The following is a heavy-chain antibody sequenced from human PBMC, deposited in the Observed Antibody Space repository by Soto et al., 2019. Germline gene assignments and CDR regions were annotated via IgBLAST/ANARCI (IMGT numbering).Heavy chain of an antibody. V-gene: IGHV4-30-2*01. CDR3: ARLNGSCVGTSCHGYYGMDV. CDR1: GGSISSGGYS. CDR2: IYHSGST. Sequence: PSQILSLTCAVSGGSISSGGYSWSWIRQPPGKGLEWIGYIYHSGSTYYNPSLKSRVTISVDRSKNQFSLKLSSVTAADTAVYYCARLNGSCVGTSCHGYYGMDVWGQGTTVTVSS. D-gene: IGHD2-2*03. J-gene: IGHJ6*02.